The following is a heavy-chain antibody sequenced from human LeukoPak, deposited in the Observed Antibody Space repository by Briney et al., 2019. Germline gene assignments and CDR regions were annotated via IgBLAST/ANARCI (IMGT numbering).Heavy chain of an antibody. D-gene: IGHD3-10*01. J-gene: IGHJ4*02. Sequence: ASVKVSCKASGYTFTNYAMHWVRQAPGQRLEWMGWINAGNGNTKYSQKFQGRVTITRDTSASTAYMELSSLRSEDTALYYCAREGGSGSSLEYWGQGTLVTVSS. V-gene: IGHV1-3*01. CDR2: INAGNGNT. CDR3: AREGGSGSSLEY. CDR1: GYTFTNYA.